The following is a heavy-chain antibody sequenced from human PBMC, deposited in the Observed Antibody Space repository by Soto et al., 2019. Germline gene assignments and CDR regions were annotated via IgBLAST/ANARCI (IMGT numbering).Heavy chain of an antibody. CDR2: IYYSGST. J-gene: IGHJ5*02. CDR3: ARCLYSSGRYGNWFDP. D-gene: IGHD6-19*01. Sequence: SETLSLTCTVSGGSISSYYWSWIRQPPGKGLEWIGYIYYSGSTNYNPSLKSRVTISVDTSKNQFSLKLSSVTAADTAVYYCARCLYSSGRYGNWFDPWGQGTLVTVSS. V-gene: IGHV4-59*01. CDR1: GGSISSYY.